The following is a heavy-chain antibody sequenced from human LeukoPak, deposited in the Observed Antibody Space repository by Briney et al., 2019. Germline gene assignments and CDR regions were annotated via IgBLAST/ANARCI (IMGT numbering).Heavy chain of an antibody. CDR1: GYTFTGYY. J-gene: IGHJ5*02. CDR3: AREYCSSTSCSKGGWFDP. Sequence: GASVKVSCKXSGYTFTGYYMHWVRQAPGQGLEWMGWINPNSGGTNYSQKFQGRVTMTRDTSISTAYMELSRLRSDDTAVYYCAREYCSSTSCSKGGWFDPWGQGTLVTVSS. CDR2: INPNSGGT. V-gene: IGHV1-2*02. D-gene: IGHD2-2*01.